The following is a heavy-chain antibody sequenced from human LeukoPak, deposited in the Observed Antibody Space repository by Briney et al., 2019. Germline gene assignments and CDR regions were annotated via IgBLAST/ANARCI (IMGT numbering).Heavy chain of an antibody. CDR3: ASSTYCSDSSCYGGY. J-gene: IGHJ4*02. Sequence: PSETLSLTRTVSGDSISSTDFYWNWIRQPPGKGLEWIGYIYYSGSTYYNPSLKSRVTISADTSKNQFSLILSSVTAADTAVYYCASSTYCSDSSCYGGYWGQGTLVTVSS. V-gene: IGHV4-30-4*08. D-gene: IGHD2-2*01. CDR1: GDSISSTDFY. CDR2: IYYSGST.